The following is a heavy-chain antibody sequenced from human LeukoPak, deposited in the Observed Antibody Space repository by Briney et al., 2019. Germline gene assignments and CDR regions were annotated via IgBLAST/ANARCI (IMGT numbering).Heavy chain of an antibody. D-gene: IGHD3-10*01. V-gene: IGHV3-74*01. Sequence: GGSLRLSCATSGFIFGNYRMHWVRQAPGKGLVWVSRINSDGSGTDYAESVKGRFTISRDNAKNTLYLHMSSLRAEDTAVYYCAKGWFRDYYFDYWGQGTLVTVSS. CDR3: AKGWFRDYYFDY. J-gene: IGHJ4*02. CDR2: INSDGSGT. CDR1: GFIFGNYR.